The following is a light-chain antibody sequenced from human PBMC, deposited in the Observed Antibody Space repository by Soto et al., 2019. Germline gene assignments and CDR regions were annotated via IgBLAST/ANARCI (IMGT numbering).Light chain of an antibody. CDR1: NIGSES. V-gene: IGLV3-21*02. CDR3: QVWDRSSDHRGV. J-gene: IGLJ2*01. Sequence: VLTQPPSVSVAPGQTARITCGGNNIGSESVHWYQKKPGQAPVLVVYDDSDRPSGIPERFSGSNSGNTATLTISRVEAGDEADYYCQVWDRSSDHRGVFGGGTKLTVL. CDR2: DDS.